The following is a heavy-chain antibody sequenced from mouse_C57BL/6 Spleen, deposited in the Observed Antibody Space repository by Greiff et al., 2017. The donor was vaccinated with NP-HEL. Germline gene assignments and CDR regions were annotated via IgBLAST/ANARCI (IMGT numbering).Heavy chain of an antibody. CDR2: IRNKANGYTT. Sequence: EVQGVESGGGLVQPGGSLSLSCAASGFTFTDYYMSWVRQPPGKALEWLGFIRNKANGYTTEYSASVKGRFTISRDNSQSILYLQMNALRAEDSDTYYCARYRAYYFDYWGQGTTLTVSS. J-gene: IGHJ2*01. V-gene: IGHV7-3*01. CDR3: ARYRAYYFDY. CDR1: GFTFTDYY.